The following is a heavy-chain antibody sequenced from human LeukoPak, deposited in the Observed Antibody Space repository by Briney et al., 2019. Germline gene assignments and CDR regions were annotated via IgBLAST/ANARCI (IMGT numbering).Heavy chain of an antibody. CDR1: GFTVSSNQ. CDR2: FHSGGTT. V-gene: IGHV3-66*01. Sequence: GGSLRLSCAASGFTVSSNQMSWVRQAPGKGLEWVSVFHSGGTTYYADSVKGRFTISRDNSKNTLYLRMNSLRAEDTAVYYCARDRPAGGVGDFDHWGQGTLVTVSS. CDR3: ARDRPAGGVGDFDH. J-gene: IGHJ4*02. D-gene: IGHD3-16*01.